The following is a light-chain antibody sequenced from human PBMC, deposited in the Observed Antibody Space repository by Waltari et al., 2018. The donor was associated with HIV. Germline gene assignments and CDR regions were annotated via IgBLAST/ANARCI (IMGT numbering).Light chain of an antibody. Sequence: TQSLVILSVSPGERVTLSCGASQSVDKNVAWYQHKPGQPPKVVIYVSSTRAPGLPVRFSGSGSGTDFTLTINNLKSEDLGTYYCQQYHDWPRYTFGLGTRLDIK. CDR3: QQYHDWPRYT. J-gene: IGKJ2*01. CDR1: QSVDKN. V-gene: IGKV3-15*01. CDR2: VSS.